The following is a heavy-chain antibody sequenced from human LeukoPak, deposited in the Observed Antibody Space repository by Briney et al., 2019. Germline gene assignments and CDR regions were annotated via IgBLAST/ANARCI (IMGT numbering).Heavy chain of an antibody. CDR3: ARVPDTTVVYFDY. J-gene: IGHJ4*02. D-gene: IGHD5-18*01. V-gene: IGHV4-59*01. Sequence: PSETLSLTCAVSGASISRYFWSCIRQPPGKGLEWIGYIYDSGSSKYNPSLESRVTISLDTSKNQFSLKLTFVTAADTAVYYCARVPDTTVVYFDYWGQGTLVTVSS. CDR1: GASISRYF. CDR2: IYDSGSS.